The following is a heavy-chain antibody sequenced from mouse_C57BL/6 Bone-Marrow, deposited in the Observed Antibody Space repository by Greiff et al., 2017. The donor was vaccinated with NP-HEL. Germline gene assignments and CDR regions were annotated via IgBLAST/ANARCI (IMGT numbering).Heavy chain of an antibody. V-gene: IGHV7-3*01. Sequence: EVKVEESGGGLVQPGGSLSLSCAASGFTFTDYYMSWVRQPPGKALEWLGFIRNKANGYTTEYSASVKGRFTISRDNSQSILYLQMNALRAEDSATYYCARRYYGSSSYAMDYWGQGTSVTVSS. CDR2: IRNKANGYTT. D-gene: IGHD1-1*01. CDR1: GFTFTDYY. CDR3: ARRYYGSSSYAMDY. J-gene: IGHJ4*01.